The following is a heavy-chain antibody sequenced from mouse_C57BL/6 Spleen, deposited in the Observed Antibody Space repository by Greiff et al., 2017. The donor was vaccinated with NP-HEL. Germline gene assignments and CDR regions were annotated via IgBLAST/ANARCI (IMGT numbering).Heavy chain of an antibody. CDR1: GFSFNTYA. CDR3: VRLSSSLDY. V-gene: IGHV10-1*01. Sequence: EVQGVESGGGLVQPKGSLKLSCAASGFSFNTYAMNWVRQAPGKGLEWVARIRSKSNNYATYYADSVKDRFTISRDDSESMLYLQMNNLKTEDTAMYYCVRLSSSLDYWGQGTTLTVSS. J-gene: IGHJ2*01. CDR2: IRSKSNNYAT. D-gene: IGHD1-1*01.